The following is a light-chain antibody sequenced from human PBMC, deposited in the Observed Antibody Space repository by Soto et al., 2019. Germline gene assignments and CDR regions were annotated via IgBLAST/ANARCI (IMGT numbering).Light chain of an antibody. CDR1: SSKIGSNY. CDR3: AAWDDSLGGPV. Sequence: QPVLTQPPSASGTPGQRVTISCSGSSSKIGSNYVYWYRQLPGAAPKLLIYSNDQRLSGVPARLSGSKSGTSASLAISGLRSGDEADYFCAAWDDSLGGPVFGGGTQLTVL. CDR2: SND. V-gene: IGLV1-47*02. J-gene: IGLJ2*01.